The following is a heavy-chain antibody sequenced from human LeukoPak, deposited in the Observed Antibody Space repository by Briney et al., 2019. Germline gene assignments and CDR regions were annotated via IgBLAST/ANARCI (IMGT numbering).Heavy chain of an antibody. CDR3: ARDREPRDSELDY. J-gene: IGHJ4*02. D-gene: IGHD1-26*01. CDR1: GFTFSSYG. CDR2: IWYDGSYK. Sequence: GGSLRLSCAASGFTFSSYGMHWVRQAPGKGLEWVAVIWYDGSYKYYADSVRGRFTISRDNSKNTLDLQMNSLRVDGTAVYYCARDREPRDSELDYWGQGTLVTVSS. V-gene: IGHV3-33*01.